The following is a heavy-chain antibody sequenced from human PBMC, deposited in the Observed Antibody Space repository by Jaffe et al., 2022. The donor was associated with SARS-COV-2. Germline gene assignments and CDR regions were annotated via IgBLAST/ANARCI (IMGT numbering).Heavy chain of an antibody. J-gene: IGHJ4*02. V-gene: IGHV3-64*01. D-gene: IGHD1-1*01. CDR2: ISSNGGST. CDR3: ARGGTSGPFDY. Sequence: EVQLVESGGGLVQPGGSLRLSCAASGFTFSSYAMHWVRQAPGKGLEYVSAISSNGGSTYYANSVKGRFTISRDNSKNTLYLQMGSLRAEDMAVYYCARGGTSGPFDYWGQGTLVTVSS. CDR1: GFTFSSYA.